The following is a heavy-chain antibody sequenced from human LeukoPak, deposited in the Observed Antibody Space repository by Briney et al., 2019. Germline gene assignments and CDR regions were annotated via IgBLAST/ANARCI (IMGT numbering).Heavy chain of an antibody. CDR1: GFTFSSYS. Sequence: GGSLRLSCAASGFTFSSYSMNWVRQAPGKGLEWVSSISSSSSYIYYADSVKGRFTISRDNAKNSLYLQMNSLRAEDTAVYYCARIGGELWTPNFDHWGPGTLVTVSS. CDR3: ARIGGELWTPNFDH. V-gene: IGHV3-21*01. CDR2: ISSSSSYI. D-gene: IGHD3-16*01. J-gene: IGHJ4*02.